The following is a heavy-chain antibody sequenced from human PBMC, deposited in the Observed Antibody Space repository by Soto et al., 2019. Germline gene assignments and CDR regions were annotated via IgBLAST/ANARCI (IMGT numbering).Heavy chain of an antibody. CDR1: GYTFTNFG. CDR2: ISTSDGNT. D-gene: IGHD6-19*01. J-gene: IGHJ3*02. V-gene: IGHV1-18*04. Sequence: QVQLVQSGPEVKKPGASVKVSCKASGYTFTNFGISWVRQAPGQGPEWMGWISTSDGNTNYAQKLQARVTMTTDTAPTAAYMELRNLSTDDSAVYYCARCACASTVWYLGAFDIWCQGRPGTVSS. CDR3: ARCACASTVWYLGAFDI.